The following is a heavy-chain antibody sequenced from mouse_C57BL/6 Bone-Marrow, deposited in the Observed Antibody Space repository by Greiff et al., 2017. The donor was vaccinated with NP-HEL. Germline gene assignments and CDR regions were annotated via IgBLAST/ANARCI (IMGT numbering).Heavy chain of an antibody. CDR2: IDPETGGT. Sequence: QVQLKQSGAELVRPGASVTLSCKASGYTFTDYEMHWVKQTPVHGLEWIGAIDPETGGTAYNQKFKGKAILTADKSSSTAYMELRSLTSEDSAVYYCTRGDLGAYWGQGTLVTVSA. J-gene: IGHJ3*01. V-gene: IGHV1-15*01. CDR1: GYTFTDYE. CDR3: TRGDLGAY. D-gene: IGHD3-3*01.